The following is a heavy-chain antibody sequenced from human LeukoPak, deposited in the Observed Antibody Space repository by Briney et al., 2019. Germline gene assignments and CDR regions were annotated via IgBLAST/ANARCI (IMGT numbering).Heavy chain of an antibody. CDR3: ARGPYYDYVWGSYRRYNWFDP. D-gene: IGHD3-16*02. J-gene: IGHJ5*02. CDR2: IYTSGST. Sequence: SETLSLTCTVSGGSISSYYWSWIRQPAGKGLEWIGRIYTSGSTNYNPSLKSRVTISVDTSKNQFSLKLSSVTAADTAVYYCARGPYYDYVWGSYRRYNWFDPWGQGTLVTVSS. CDR1: GGSISSYY. V-gene: IGHV4-4*07.